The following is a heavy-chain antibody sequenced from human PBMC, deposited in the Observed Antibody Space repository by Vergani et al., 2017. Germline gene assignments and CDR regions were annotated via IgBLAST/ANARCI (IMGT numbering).Heavy chain of an antibody. V-gene: IGHV3-9*01. J-gene: IGHJ6*02. CDR3: ARDCTSGGCPDNYGMDV. Sequence: VEAGGGLVQPGGSLRLSCTASGLTFQAFAFHWVRHVSGRGLEWVSGIDRNYGVKNGNSFEGRFSISRDNAKKAVFLQMRSLRAEDAAVYYCARDCTSGGCPDNYGMDVWGQGATVTVSS. D-gene: IGHD2-8*01. CDR1: GLTFQAFA. CDR2: IDRNYGVK.